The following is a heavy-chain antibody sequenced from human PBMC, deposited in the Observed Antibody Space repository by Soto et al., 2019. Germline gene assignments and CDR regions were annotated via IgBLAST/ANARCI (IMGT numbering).Heavy chain of an antibody. V-gene: IGHV1-69*02. J-gene: IGHJ6*02. CDR2: IIPILGIA. Sequence: QVQLVQSGAEVKKPGSSVKVSCKASGGTFSSYTISWVRQAPGQGLEWMGRIIPILGIANYAQKFQGRVTITADKXXSXAXXELSSLRSEDTAVYYGAGGIVVVVAAEGPGYGMDVWGQGTTVTVSS. CDR3: AGGIVVVVAAEGPGYGMDV. CDR1: GGTFSSYT. D-gene: IGHD2-15*01.